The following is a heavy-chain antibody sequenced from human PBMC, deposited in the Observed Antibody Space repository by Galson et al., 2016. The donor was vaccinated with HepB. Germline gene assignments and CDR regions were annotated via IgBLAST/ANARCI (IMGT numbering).Heavy chain of an antibody. CDR3: ARGSSSWYGDY. CDR1: GYTFTSYG. V-gene: IGHV1-18*01. J-gene: IGHJ4*02. CDR2: ISTYNGNT. Sequence: SVKVSCKASGYTFTSYGISWVRQAPGQGLEWMGWISTYNGNTNYAQMLQGRVTMTTDTSTSTVYVELRSLRSDDTAVYYCARGSSSWYGDYWGQGTLVTVSA. D-gene: IGHD6-13*01.